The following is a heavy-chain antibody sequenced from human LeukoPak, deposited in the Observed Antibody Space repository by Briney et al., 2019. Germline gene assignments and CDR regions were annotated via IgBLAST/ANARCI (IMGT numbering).Heavy chain of an antibody. D-gene: IGHD3-3*01. CDR2: ISAYNGNI. Sequence: ASVKVSCKASGYTFISYGITWVRQAPGQGLEWLGWISAYNGNIDYAQKLQGRVTLTTDTSTSTAYMEVRSLRSDDTAVYYCASMSDYYPSYYFDYWGQGTLVTVSS. CDR1: GYTFISYG. CDR3: ASMSDYYPSYYFDY. V-gene: IGHV1-18*01. J-gene: IGHJ4*02.